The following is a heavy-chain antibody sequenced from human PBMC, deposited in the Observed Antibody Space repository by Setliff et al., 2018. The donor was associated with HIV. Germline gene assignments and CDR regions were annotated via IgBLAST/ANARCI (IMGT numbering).Heavy chain of an antibody. D-gene: IGHD2-21*02. V-gene: IGHV1-69*10. J-gene: IGHJ4*02. Sequence: SVKVSCKTSGGTFTTYSVSWVRQAPGQGLEWMGGIITNLGGVTKYAQKFQGRVTITADESTSTGYMELSGLRFEDTAVYYCARELPGVCYFDDWGQGALVTVSS. CDR3: ARELPGVCYFDD. CDR1: GGTFTTYS. CDR2: IITNLGGVT.